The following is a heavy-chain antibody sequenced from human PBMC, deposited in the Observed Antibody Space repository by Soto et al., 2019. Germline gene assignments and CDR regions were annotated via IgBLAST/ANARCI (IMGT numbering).Heavy chain of an antibody. J-gene: IGHJ6*02. D-gene: IGHD6-19*01. V-gene: IGHV3-48*02. CDR3: ARPSGSGWYGNYYYYGMDV. CDR1: GFSCSSYS. Sequence: GASLRLSRSASGFSCSSYSLKWVPPAPGDALVCVSYISSSSSTIYYADSVKGRFTISRDNAKNSLYLQMNSLRDEDTAVYYCARPSGSGWYGNYYYYGMDVWGQGTTVTVSS. CDR2: ISSSSSTI.